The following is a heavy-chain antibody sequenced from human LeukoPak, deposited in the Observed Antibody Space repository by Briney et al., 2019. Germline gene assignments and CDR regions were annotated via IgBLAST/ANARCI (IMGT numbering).Heavy chain of an antibody. CDR1: GGTFSSYA. J-gene: IGHJ4*02. V-gene: IGHV1-46*01. CDR3: ARDFDDSSGYFPPYFDY. Sequence: ASVKVSCKASGGTFSSYAISWVRQAPGQGLEWMGIINPSGGSTSYAQKFQGRVTMTRDTSTSTVYMELSSLRSEDTAVYYCARDFDDSSGYFPPYFDYWGQGTLVTVSS. CDR2: INPSGGST. D-gene: IGHD3-22*01.